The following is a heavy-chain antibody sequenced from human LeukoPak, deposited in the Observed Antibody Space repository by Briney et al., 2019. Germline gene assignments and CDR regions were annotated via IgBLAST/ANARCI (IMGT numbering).Heavy chain of an antibody. CDR1: GFTFSDYY. CDR2: ISSSGSTI. V-gene: IGHV3-11*04. J-gene: IGHJ6*03. CDR3: GRDRVRPTTQGGYTYRDV. D-gene: IGHD5-24*01. Sequence: GGSLRLSCAASGFTFSDYYMSWIRQAPGKGLEWVSYISSSGSTIYYADSVKGRFTISRDNAKNSLYLQMNSLRAEDTAVYYCGRDRVRPTTQGGYTYRDVWGKGPRVTVSS.